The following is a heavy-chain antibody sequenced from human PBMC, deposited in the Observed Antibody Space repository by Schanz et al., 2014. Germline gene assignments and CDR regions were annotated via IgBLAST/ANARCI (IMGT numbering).Heavy chain of an antibody. J-gene: IGHJ3*01. CDR3: ASSRTRYCSSTSCVPSAFDF. CDR1: GFTFSIYG. Sequence: EVQLLESGGGLVQPGGSLRLSCAASGFTFSIYGMSWVRQAPGKGLEWVSRMIGSGSSIFYADSVKGRFTISRDNLKNTVYLQMNSLRAGDTAVYYCASSRTRYCSSTSCVPSAFDFWGQGTLVTVSS. V-gene: IGHV3-23*01. D-gene: IGHD2-2*01. CDR2: MIGSGSSI.